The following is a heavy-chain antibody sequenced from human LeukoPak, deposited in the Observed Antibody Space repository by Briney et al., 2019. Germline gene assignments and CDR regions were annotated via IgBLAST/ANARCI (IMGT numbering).Heavy chain of an antibody. CDR2: IASDGSST. CDR1: GFTFSSYW. V-gene: IGHV3-74*01. CDR3: ARGRPHGNDY. J-gene: IGHJ4*02. Sequence: PGGSLRLSCAASGFTFSSYWMNWVRQAPGKGLVWVSRIASDGSSTTYADSVEGRFSISRDNAKNTPYLQMNSLRVEDTAVYYCARGRPHGNDYWGQGTLVTVSS. D-gene: IGHD4-23*01.